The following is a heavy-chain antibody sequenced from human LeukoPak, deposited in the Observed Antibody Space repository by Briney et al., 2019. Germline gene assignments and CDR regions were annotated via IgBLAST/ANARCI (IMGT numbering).Heavy chain of an antibody. J-gene: IGHJ4*02. D-gene: IGHD3-22*01. Sequence: MPSETLSLTCTVSGGSISSSSYYWGWIRQPPGKGLEWIGSIYYSGSTYYNPSLKSRVTISVDTSKNQFSLKLSSVTAADTAVYYCARRFAYYYDSSGYYHVKDFDYWGQGTLVTVSS. CDR3: ARRFAYYYDSSGYYHVKDFDY. V-gene: IGHV4-39*01. CDR2: IYYSGST. CDR1: GGSISSSSYY.